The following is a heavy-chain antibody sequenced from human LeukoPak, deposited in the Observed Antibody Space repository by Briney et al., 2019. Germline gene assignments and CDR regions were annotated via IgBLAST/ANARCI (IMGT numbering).Heavy chain of an antibody. CDR3: AKYTSGTSYRGLDQ. CDR1: GLTVSSYG. V-gene: IGHV3-23*01. Sequence: GGSLRLSCGASGLTVSSYGMSWVRQAPGKGLEWVSTIIGSAVNTYYADSVKGRFTISRDESKNTVYLQMNSLRAEDTAVYSCAKYTSGTSYRGLDQWGQGTLVTVSS. CDR2: IIGSAVNT. J-gene: IGHJ4*02. D-gene: IGHD3-10*01.